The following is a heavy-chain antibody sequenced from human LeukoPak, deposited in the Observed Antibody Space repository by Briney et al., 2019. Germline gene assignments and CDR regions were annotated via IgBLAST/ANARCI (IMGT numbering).Heavy chain of an antibody. V-gene: IGHV1-2*02. J-gene: IGHJ5*02. CDR2: INPNSGGT. Sequence: ASVKVPCKASGYTFTGYYMHWVRQAPGQGLEWMGWINPNSGGTNYAQKFQGRVTMTRDTSISTAYMELSRLRSDDTAVYYCARSFSRRGFDPWGQETLVTVSS. CDR1: GYTFTGYY. D-gene: IGHD2-2*01. CDR3: ARSFSRRGFDP.